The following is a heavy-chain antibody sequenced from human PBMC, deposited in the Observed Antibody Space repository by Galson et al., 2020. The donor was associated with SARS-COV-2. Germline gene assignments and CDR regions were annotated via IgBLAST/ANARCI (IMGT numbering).Heavy chain of an antibody. V-gene: IGHV3-7*05. Sequence: TGGSLRLSCAASGYTFSSYWMSWVRQAPGKGLEWVANIKKDGSEKYYVDSVQGRFTISRDNAKNSLYLQRNSLRAEDTAVYYCARVGSSSWYFDYWGQVTLVTVAS. J-gene: IGHJ4*02. CDR3: ARVGSSSWYFDY. CDR1: GYTFSSYW. D-gene: IGHD6-13*01. CDR2: IKKDGSEK.